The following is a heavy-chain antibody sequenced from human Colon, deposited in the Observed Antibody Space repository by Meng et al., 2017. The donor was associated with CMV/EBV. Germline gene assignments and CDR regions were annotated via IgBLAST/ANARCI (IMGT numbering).Heavy chain of an antibody. J-gene: IGHJ4*02. CDR3: AHRPYGSGSYFFDY. CDR2: IYWDDDK. V-gene: IGHV2-5*02. Sequence: QITLNEPGPTLVKPTHPRPLTCTFAGFSLSTIGMGVGWIRQPPGKALEWLGVIYWDDDKRYSPSLKSRLTITKDTSKNQVVLTMTNLDPLDTATYYCAHRPYGSGSYFFDYWGQGTLVTVSS. D-gene: IGHD3-10*01. CDR1: GFSLSTIGMG.